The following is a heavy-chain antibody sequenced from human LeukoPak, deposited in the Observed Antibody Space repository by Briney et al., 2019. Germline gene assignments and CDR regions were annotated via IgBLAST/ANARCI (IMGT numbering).Heavy chain of an antibody. V-gene: IGHV4-34*01. Sequence: SETPSLTCAVYGGSFSGYYWSWIRQPPGKGLEWIGEINHSGSTNYNPSLKSRVTISVDTSKNQFSLKLSSVTAADTAVYYCARAKNYYDSSGYSLFVDYWGQGTLVTVSS. J-gene: IGHJ4*02. CDR3: ARAKNYYDSSGYSLFVDY. CDR2: INHSGST. D-gene: IGHD3-22*01. CDR1: GGSFSGYY.